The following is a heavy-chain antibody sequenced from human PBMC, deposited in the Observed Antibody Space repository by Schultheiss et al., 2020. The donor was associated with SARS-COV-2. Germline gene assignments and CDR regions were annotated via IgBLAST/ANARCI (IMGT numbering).Heavy chain of an antibody. CDR3: TTADGVAGDY. CDR2: IWYDGSNK. D-gene: IGHD2-15*01. J-gene: IGHJ4*02. V-gene: IGHV3-33*08. Sequence: GGSLRLSCAASGFTFSSYSMNWVRQAPGKGLEWVAVIWYDGSNKYYADSVKGRFTISRDNSKNTLYLQMNSLKTEDTAVYYCTTADGVAGDYWGQGTLVTVSS. CDR1: GFTFSSYS.